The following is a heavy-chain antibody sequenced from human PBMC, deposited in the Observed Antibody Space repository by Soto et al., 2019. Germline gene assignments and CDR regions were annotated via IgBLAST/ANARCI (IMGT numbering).Heavy chain of an antibody. CDR3: ARSQGSSTSLDIYYYYYYGMDV. J-gene: IGHJ6*02. D-gene: IGHD2-2*01. CDR1: GGTFSSYA. V-gene: IGHV1-69*01. Sequence: QVQLVQSGVEVKKPGSSVKVSCKASGGTFSSYAISWVRQAPGHGLEWMGGIIPISDTTNYAQKFQGRVTITTDESTSTAYMEVSSLRSEDTAFYYCARSQGSSTSLDIYYYYYYGMDVWGQGTTVTGSS. CDR2: IIPISDTT.